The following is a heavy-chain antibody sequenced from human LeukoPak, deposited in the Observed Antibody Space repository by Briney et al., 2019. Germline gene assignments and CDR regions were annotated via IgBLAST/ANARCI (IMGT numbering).Heavy chain of an antibody. V-gene: IGHV3-30*18. CDR1: GFTFSSYG. J-gene: IGHJ6*02. Sequence: GGSLRLSCAASGFTFSSYGMRWVRQAPGKGLEWVALISNDGNNKYYADSVKGRFTISRDNSKNTLYLQMNSLRAEDTAVYFCAKRVHYGMDVWGQGTTVTVSS. CDR3: AKRVHYGMDV. CDR2: ISNDGNNK.